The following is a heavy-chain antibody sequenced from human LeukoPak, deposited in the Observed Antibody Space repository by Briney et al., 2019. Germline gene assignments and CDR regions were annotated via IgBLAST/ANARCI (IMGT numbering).Heavy chain of an antibody. CDR1: GGSISSSSYY. V-gene: IGHV4-39*01. D-gene: IGHD2-15*01. CDR3: ARHGGIRPDY. CDR2: IYYSGST. Sequence: PSETLSLTCTVSGGSISSSSYYWGWIRQPPGKGLEWIGSIYYSGSTYYNPPLKSRVTISVDTSKNQFSLKLSSVTAADTAVYYCARHGGIRPDYWGQGTLVTVSS. J-gene: IGHJ4*02.